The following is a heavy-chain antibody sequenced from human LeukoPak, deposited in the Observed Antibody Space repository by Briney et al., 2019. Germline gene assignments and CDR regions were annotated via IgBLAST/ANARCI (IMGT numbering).Heavy chain of an antibody. J-gene: IGHJ5*02. CDR1: GFTFSSYA. CDR3: ARGANYYYDAHTADNWFDP. Sequence: GGSLRLSCAASGFTFSSYAMSWVRQAPGKGLEWVSAMCGSGGSTYYADSVKGRFTISRDNSKNTLYLQMNSLRAEDTAVYYCARGANYYYDAHTADNWFDPWGQGTLVTVSS. V-gene: IGHV3-23*01. D-gene: IGHD3-22*01. CDR2: MCGSGGST.